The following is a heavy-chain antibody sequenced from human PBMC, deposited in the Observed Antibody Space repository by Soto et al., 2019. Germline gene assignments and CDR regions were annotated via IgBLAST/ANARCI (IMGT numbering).Heavy chain of an antibody. CDR2: TTATGGST. J-gene: IGHJ3*02. Sequence: EVQLLESGGGFVQPGVSLRLSCVVSGFMFRDYPMGWVRQAPGKGLEWVSATTATGGSTSYADSVKGRVTISRDNSINTQYLQMNNLRVEDSAVYSCAKRSIITGGAFDMWGQGTMVTVSS. CDR3: AKRSIITGGAFDM. D-gene: IGHD3-3*02. V-gene: IGHV3-23*01. CDR1: GFMFRDYP.